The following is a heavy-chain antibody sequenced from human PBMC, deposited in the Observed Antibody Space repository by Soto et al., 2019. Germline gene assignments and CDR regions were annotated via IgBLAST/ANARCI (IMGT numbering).Heavy chain of an antibody. Sequence: LENSCTYSGLRFPNRWLAWVRQVPGKGPEWVGMIYPGDSDIRYNPSFGGRITISADKSITTAFLQWSTLEASDSAIYYCARQDGSGPFDYWGQGTRVTVYS. CDR1: GLRFPNRW. CDR2: IYPGDSDI. D-gene: IGHD3-10*01. J-gene: IGHJ4*02. V-gene: IGHV5-51*01. CDR3: ARQDGSGPFDY.